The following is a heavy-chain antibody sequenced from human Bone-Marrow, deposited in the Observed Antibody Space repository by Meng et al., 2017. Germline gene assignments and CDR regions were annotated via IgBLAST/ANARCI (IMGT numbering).Heavy chain of an antibody. D-gene: IGHD6-19*01. J-gene: IGHJ6*02. CDR1: GFTFSGYW. Sequence: GESLKISCTASGFTFSGYWMHWVRQVPGKGLVWVSRINGDGSTTTYADSVKGRFTISRDNAKNTLSLQMNSLRAEDTAVYYCATSGYSSGWYAYYYYYGMDVWGQGTTVTVSS. CDR2: INGDGSTT. V-gene: IGHV3-74*03. CDR3: ATSGYSSGWYAYYYYYGMDV.